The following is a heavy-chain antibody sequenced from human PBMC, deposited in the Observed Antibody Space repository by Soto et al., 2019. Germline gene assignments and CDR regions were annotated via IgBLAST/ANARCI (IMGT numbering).Heavy chain of an antibody. CDR1: GFSLSTSAVG. D-gene: IGHD3-10*01. CDR3: GYVYYDSGRWDA. V-gene: IGHV2-5*02. J-gene: IGHJ5*02. CDR2: IYWDDDK. Sequence: ITLKESGPTLVKPTQTLTLTCTFSGFSLSTSAVGVGWIRQPPGKALEWLALIYWDDDKRYSPSLKSRLTTXTXSSKRQEVRTMTNMHPVDTATDHGGYVYYDSGRWDACGQGPLVAVSS.